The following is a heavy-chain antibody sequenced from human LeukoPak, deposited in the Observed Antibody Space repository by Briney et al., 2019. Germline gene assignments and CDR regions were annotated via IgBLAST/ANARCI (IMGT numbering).Heavy chain of an antibody. CDR2: ISYDGSNK. V-gene: IGHV3-30*03. CDR1: GFTFSSYG. Sequence: GGSLRLSCAASGFTFSSYGMHWVRQAPGKGLEWVAVISYDGSNKYYADSVKGRFTISRDNSKNTLYLQMNSLRAEDTAVYYCARGTALRFLEWLFDYWGQGTLVTVSS. D-gene: IGHD3-3*01. CDR3: ARGTALRFLEWLFDY. J-gene: IGHJ4*02.